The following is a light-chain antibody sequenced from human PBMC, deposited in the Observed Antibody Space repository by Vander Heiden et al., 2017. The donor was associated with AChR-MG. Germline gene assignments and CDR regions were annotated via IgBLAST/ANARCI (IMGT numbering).Light chain of an antibody. V-gene: IGLV3-1*01. Sequence: SYELTHPPSVSVSPGQTASIPCSGDKLGDKYACWYQQKPGQSAVLVIYEDSKRPSGIPERFSGSNSGNTATLTISGTQATDEADYYCQAWDTSTVIFGGATKLTVL. CDR3: QAWDTSTVI. CDR2: EDS. J-gene: IGLJ2*01. CDR1: KLGDKY.